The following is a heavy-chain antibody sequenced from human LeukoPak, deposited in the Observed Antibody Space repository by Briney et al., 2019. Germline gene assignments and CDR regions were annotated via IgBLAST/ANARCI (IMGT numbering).Heavy chain of an antibody. Sequence: GGSLRLSCAASGFTFSSYGIHWVRQAPGKGLERVAFIRYDGSNKYHADSVKGRFTISRDNSKNTVYLQMNSLRAEDTAVYYCAAQKRGSSRPYYFDYWGQGTLVTVSS. J-gene: IGHJ4*02. V-gene: IGHV3-30*02. CDR1: GFTFSSYG. CDR3: AAQKRGSSRPYYFDY. CDR2: IRYDGSNK. D-gene: IGHD3-16*02.